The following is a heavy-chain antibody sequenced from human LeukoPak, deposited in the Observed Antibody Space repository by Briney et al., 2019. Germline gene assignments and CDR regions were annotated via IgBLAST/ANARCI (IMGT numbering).Heavy chain of an antibody. Sequence: PGGSLRLSCAASGFTSSSYAMSWVRQAPGKGLERVSAISGSGGSTYYADSVKGRFTISRDNSKNTLYLQMNSLRAEDTAVYYCAKDVGVIAVAGTKGFDPWGQGTLVTVSS. CDR1: GFTSSSYA. CDR2: ISGSGGST. CDR3: AKDVGVIAVAGTKGFDP. J-gene: IGHJ5*02. V-gene: IGHV3-23*01. D-gene: IGHD6-19*01.